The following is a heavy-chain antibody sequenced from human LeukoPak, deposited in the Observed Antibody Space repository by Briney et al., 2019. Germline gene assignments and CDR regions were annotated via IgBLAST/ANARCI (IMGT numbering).Heavy chain of an antibody. CDR2: INPNRGGT. CDR1: GYPFTDYY. V-gene: IGHV1-2*02. D-gene: IGHD5-18*01. J-gene: IGHJ4*02. CDR3: ASGYRFRN. Sequence: ASVKVSCKASGYPFTDYYMHWVRQAPGQGLEWMGWINPNRGGTDYAQKFQGRVTMTRDTSISTAYMELSKLRYDDTAVYYCASGYRFRNWGQGTLVTVSS.